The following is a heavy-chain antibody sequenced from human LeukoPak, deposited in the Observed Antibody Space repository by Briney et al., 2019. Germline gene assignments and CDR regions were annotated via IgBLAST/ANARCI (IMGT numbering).Heavy chain of an antibody. J-gene: IGHJ4*02. D-gene: IGHD1-26*01. V-gene: IGHV1-18*01. Sequence: ASVKVSCKAFGFSLISFGFNWVRQAPGHALEWMGWISGYNGDTKYAQKFEGRVTMTTDKYTSTAYIAVSGLSSDDTSVYYCARGTWETAARPYSFDTWGQGTLVTVTS. CDR1: GFSLISFG. CDR3: ARGTWETAARPYSFDT. CDR2: ISGYNGDT.